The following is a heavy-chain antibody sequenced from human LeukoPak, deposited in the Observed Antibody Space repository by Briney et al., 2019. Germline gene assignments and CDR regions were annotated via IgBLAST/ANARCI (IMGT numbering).Heavy chain of an antibody. CDR3: AQEGRFGEYDY. CDR2: ISGSGGST. Sequence: TGGSLRLSCAASGFTFSSYAMSWVRQAPGEGLEWVSAISGSGGSTYYADSVKGRFTISRDNSKNALYLQMNSLRAEDTAVYYCAQEGRFGEYDYWGQGTLVTVSS. J-gene: IGHJ4*02. D-gene: IGHD3-10*01. V-gene: IGHV3-23*01. CDR1: GFTFSSYA.